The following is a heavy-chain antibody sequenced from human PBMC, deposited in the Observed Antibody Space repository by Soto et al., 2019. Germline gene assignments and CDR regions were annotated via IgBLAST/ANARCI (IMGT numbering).Heavy chain of an antibody. J-gene: IGHJ4*02. CDR3: ARDEDY. CDR2: ISTGSGDT. V-gene: IGHV1-3*04. CDR1: GYTFTTYA. Sequence: QVQLVQSGAEVKKPGASVKVSCKASGYTFTTYAMHWVRQAPGQGLEWMAWISTGSGDTKYSQKFQGRVTITRDTSASTTYMELSSLRSEDTAVYYCARDEDYWGQGTLVTVSS.